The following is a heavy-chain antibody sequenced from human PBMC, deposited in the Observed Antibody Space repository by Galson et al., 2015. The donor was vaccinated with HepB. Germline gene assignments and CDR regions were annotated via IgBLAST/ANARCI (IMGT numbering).Heavy chain of an antibody. CDR1: GFSLSSSGQG. V-gene: IGHV2-5*01. Sequence: PALVKPTQTLTLTCSFSGFSLSSSGQGVGWIRQPPGKALEWLALIYWNGDRHYSPSLNSRLTITKDTSKKQVVLTMTNMDPVDTATYFCAHGPPDYAFRSDSAAAYYFDFWGLGTLVIVSS. CDR3: AHGPPDYAFRSDSAAAYYFDF. D-gene: IGHD3-3*01. J-gene: IGHJ4*02. CDR2: IYWNGDR.